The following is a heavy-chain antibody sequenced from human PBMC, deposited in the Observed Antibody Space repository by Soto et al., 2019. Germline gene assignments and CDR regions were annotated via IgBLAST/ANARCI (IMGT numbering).Heavy chain of an antibody. J-gene: IGHJ6*02. CDR1: GFTVSSNY. Sequence: EVQLVESGGGLVQPGGSLRLSCAASGFTVSSNYMSWVRQAPGKGLEWVSVIYSGGSTYYADSVKGRFTISRDNSKNTLYLQMNSLRAEDTAVYYCTRDRIPTGMDVWGQGTTVTVSS. V-gene: IGHV3-66*01. CDR2: IYSGGST. CDR3: TRDRIPTGMDV.